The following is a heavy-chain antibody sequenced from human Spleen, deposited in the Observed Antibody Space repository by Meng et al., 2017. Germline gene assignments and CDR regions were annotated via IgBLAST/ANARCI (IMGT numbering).Heavy chain of an antibody. V-gene: IGHV3-7*01. J-gene: IGHJ1*01. Sequence: GGSLRLSCAASGFTFSSYWMSWVRQTPGKGLEWVANIKQDGSEKYYVDSVKGRFTISRDNAKNSLYLQMNSLRAEDTAVYYCARLSIAARPIHFQHWGQGTLVTVSS. CDR2: IKQDGSEK. CDR1: GFTFSSYW. D-gene: IGHD6-6*01. CDR3: ARLSIAARPIHFQH.